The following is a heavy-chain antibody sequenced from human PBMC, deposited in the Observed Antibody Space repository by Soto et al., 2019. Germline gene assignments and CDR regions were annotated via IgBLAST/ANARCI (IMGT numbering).Heavy chain of an antibody. CDR3: ARDLYFDY. V-gene: IGHV4-61*01. CDR2: IYYSGST. J-gene: IGHJ4*02. Sequence: ETLSLTCTVSGGSVSSGSYYWSWIRQPPGKGLEWIGYIYYSGSTNYNPSLKSRVTISVDTSKNQFSLKLSSVTAADTAVYYCARDLYFDYWGQGTLVTVSS. CDR1: GGSVSSGSYY.